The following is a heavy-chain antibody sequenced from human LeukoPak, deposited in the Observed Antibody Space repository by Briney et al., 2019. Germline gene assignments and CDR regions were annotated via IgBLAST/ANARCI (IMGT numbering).Heavy chain of an antibody. V-gene: IGHV3-23*01. Sequence: GGSLRLSCAASGFTFSSYAMSWVRQAPGKGLEWVSAISGSGGSTYYADSVKGRFTISRDNSKNTLYLQMNSLRAKDTAVYYCAKEKYGRYYYDSSGYYWDYWGQGTLVTVSS. CDR1: GFTFSSYA. D-gene: IGHD3-22*01. CDR2: ISGSGGST. CDR3: AKEKYGRYYYDSSGYYWDY. J-gene: IGHJ4*02.